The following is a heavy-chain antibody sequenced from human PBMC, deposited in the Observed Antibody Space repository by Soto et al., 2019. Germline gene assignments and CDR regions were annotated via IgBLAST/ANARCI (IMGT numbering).Heavy chain of an antibody. V-gene: IGHV3-74*01. D-gene: IGHD3-10*01. Sequence: EVQLVESGGGLVQPVGSLRLSCAVSGFTFSSFWMHWGRQAPGEGLVWVSRINTDGSSTSYADSVNGRFTISRDNAKNTLYLQMNSLRVEDTAMYYCAKRGVDTFGLSYWGQGTLVTVSS. J-gene: IGHJ4*02. CDR1: GFTFSSFW. CDR3: AKRGVDTFGLSY. CDR2: INTDGSST.